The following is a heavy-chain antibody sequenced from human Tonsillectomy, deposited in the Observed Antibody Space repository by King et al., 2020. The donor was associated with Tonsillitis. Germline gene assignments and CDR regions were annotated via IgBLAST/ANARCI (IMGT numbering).Heavy chain of an antibody. Sequence: VQLVESGGGVVQPGKSLRLSCAASGVPFSSYGMHWVRQAPGKGLEWVALISYDGKNKYYADPVKGRFTISRDNSKNTLYLQLNSLRAEDTAVYYCETTGWIEEVSDSWGQGTLVTVSS. CDR2: ISYDGKNK. CDR3: ETTGWIEEVSDS. V-gene: IGHV3-30*03. CDR1: GVPFSSYG. D-gene: IGHD1-14*01. J-gene: IGHJ4*02.